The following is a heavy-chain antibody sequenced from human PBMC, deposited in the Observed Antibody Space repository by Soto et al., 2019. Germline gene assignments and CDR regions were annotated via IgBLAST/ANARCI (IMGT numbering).Heavy chain of an antibody. CDR1: GFTFSSYA. CDR3: AKAKSGSYPGRHNYYYGMDV. Sequence: GGSLRLSCAASGFTFSSYAMSWVRQAPGKGLECVSAISGSGGSTYYADSVKGRFTISRDNSKNTLYLQMNSLRAEDTAVYYCAKAKSGSYPGRHNYYYGMDVWGQGTTVTVSS. J-gene: IGHJ6*02. CDR2: ISGSGGST. D-gene: IGHD1-26*01. V-gene: IGHV3-23*01.